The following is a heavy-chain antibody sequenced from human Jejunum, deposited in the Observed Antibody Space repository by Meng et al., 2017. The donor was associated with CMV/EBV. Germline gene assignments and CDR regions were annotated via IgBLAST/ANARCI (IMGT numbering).Heavy chain of an antibody. CDR1: GYTFSTYD. V-gene: IGHV3-23*01. J-gene: IGHJ4*02. D-gene: IGHD6-19*01. Sequence: SGYTFSTYDGSWVRQAPGKGLEWVSAIRGGGGGTYYADSVKGRFTFSRDNSETTLFLQMNSLRAEDTAVYYCAKGHSIGYNYLDSWGQGTLVTVSS. CDR2: IRGGGGGT. CDR3: AKGHSIGYNYLDS.